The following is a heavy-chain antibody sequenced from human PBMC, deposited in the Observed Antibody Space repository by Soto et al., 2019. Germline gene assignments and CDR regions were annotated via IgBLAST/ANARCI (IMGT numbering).Heavy chain of an antibody. Sequence: LSLTCTVSGGSVSSGSYYWSWIRQPPGKGLEWIGYIYYSGSTNYNPSLKSRVTISVDTSKNQFSLKLSSVTAADTAVYYCARAPGIAARRQNWFDPWGQGTLVTVSS. CDR2: IYYSGST. J-gene: IGHJ5*02. D-gene: IGHD6-6*01. CDR3: ARAPGIAARRQNWFDP. V-gene: IGHV4-61*01. CDR1: GGSVSSGSYY.